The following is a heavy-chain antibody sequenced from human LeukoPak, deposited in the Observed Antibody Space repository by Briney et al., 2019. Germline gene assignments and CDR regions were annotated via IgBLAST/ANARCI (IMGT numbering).Heavy chain of an antibody. Sequence: GGSLRLSCAASGFTFDDYAMHWVRQAPGKGLEWVSGISWNSGSIGYADSVKGRFTISRDNAKNSLYLQMNSLRAEDTALYYCAKDITRYSSSWNPYYYGMDVWGQGTTVTVSS. CDR2: ISWNSGSI. J-gene: IGHJ6*02. D-gene: IGHD6-13*01. CDR1: GFTFDDYA. V-gene: IGHV3-9*01. CDR3: AKDITRYSSSWNPYYYGMDV.